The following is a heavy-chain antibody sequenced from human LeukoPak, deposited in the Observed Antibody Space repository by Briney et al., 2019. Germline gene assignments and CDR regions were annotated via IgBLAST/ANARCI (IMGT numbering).Heavy chain of an antibody. D-gene: IGHD3-10*01. J-gene: IGHJ6*02. CDR1: GFTFSDYT. Sequence: GGSLRLSCAASGFTFSDYTINWVRQAPGKGLEWVSSISSRSSYIFYADSVKGRFTISRDNAKNSLYLQMDSLRAEDTAVYYCARGRITMVRGASYYYGMDVWGQGTTVTVSS. CDR2: ISSRSSYI. CDR3: ARGRITMVRGASYYYGMDV. V-gene: IGHV3-21*01.